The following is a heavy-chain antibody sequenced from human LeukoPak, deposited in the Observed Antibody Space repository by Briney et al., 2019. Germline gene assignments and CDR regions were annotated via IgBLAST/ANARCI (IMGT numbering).Heavy chain of an antibody. CDR3: AKDRAYYDSSDDFDY. D-gene: IGHD3-22*01. CDR1: GFTFSSYA. J-gene: IGHJ4*02. CDR2: ISGSGGST. V-gene: IGHV3-23*01. Sequence: GGSLRLSCAASGFTFSSYAMSWVRQAPGKGLEWVSGISGSGGSTYYADSVKGRFTISRDNSKNTLYLQMNSLRAEDTAVYYCAKDRAYYDSSDDFDYWGQGTLVTVSS.